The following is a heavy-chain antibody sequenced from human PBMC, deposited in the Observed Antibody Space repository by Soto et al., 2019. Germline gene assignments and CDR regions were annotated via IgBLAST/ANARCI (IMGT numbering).Heavy chain of an antibody. Sequence: SETLSLTCAVYGGSFSGYYWSWIRQPPGKGLEYLGFIYYSGSTNYNPSLKSRVAISVDTSKNQFSLKLSSVTAADTAVYYCARAPPGYPFDYWGQGSLVTVSS. CDR1: GGSFSGYY. J-gene: IGHJ4*02. CDR3: ARAPPGYPFDY. D-gene: IGHD5-18*01. V-gene: IGHV4-59*01. CDR2: IYYSGST.